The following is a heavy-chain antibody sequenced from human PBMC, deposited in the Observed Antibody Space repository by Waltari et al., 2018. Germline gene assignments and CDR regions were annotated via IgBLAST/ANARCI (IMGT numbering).Heavy chain of an antibody. D-gene: IGHD6-19*01. CDR1: GFTFSTYW. CDR2: INQAGTDK. Sequence: EVQLVESGGDLVQPGGSLRLSCAASGFTFSTYWMSWMRQAPGKGLEWVANINQAGTDKYYVDSVKGRFTISRDNARNSLYLQMSSLRVEDTAFYYCARASAVPGTRDYWGQGTLVTVSS. CDR3: ARASAVPGTRDY. V-gene: IGHV3-7*01. J-gene: IGHJ4*02.